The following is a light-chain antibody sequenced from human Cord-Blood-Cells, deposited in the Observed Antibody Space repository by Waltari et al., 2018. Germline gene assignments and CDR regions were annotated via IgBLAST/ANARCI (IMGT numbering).Light chain of an antibody. Sequence: SSELTQDPAVSVALGQTVRITCQGDSLRSDYASRYQQKPGQAPVLVIYGKNNRPSGIPDRFSGSSSGNTASLTITGAQAEDEADYYCNSRDSSGNHPFGTGTKVTVL. CDR1: SLRSDY. CDR2: GKN. V-gene: IGLV3-19*01. J-gene: IGLJ1*01. CDR3: NSRDSSGNHP.